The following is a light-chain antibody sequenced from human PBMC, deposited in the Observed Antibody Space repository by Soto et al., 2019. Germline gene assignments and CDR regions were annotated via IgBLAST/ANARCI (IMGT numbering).Light chain of an antibody. CDR3: QQYNSGYT. V-gene: IGKV1-5*03. J-gene: IGKJ2*01. CDR2: KAS. Sequence: DIQMTQSPSTLSASVGDRVTITCRASQSISSWLAWYQQKPGKAPKLLIYKASSLESGVPSRFSGSGSVTEVTLTIIRLQPDDFATYDCQQYNSGYTFGQGTKLEIK. CDR1: QSISSW.